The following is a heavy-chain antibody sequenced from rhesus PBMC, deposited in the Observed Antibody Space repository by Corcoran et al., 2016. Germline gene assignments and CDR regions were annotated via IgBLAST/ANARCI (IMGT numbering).Heavy chain of an antibody. Sequence: QVQLQESGPGLVKPSETLSLTCAVAGYSISSGYGWGWIRQPPGKGREWIGKIYGGSCSTYYNPSLKSRVTVSKDTSKNQFSLKLSSVTAADTAVYYCASLASSGVSFEFWGQGALVTVSS. CDR1: GYSISSGYG. CDR3: ASLASSGVSFEF. J-gene: IGHJ1*01. V-gene: IGHV4-127*01. D-gene: IGHD6-25*01. CDR2: IYGGSCST.